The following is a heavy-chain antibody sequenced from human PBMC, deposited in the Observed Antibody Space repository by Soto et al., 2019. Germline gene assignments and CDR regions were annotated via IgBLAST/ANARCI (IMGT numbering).Heavy chain of an antibody. Sequence: EVQLLESGGGVVQPGGSLRLSCAASGFTFSSYAMSWVRQAPGKRLEWVSVISGSGDSTYYADSVRGRFTISRDNSKNTLYLQMNSLRAEDTAVYYCAKDRDGAAAGPTKFYGMDVWGQGTTVTVSS. CDR3: AKDRDGAAAGPTKFYGMDV. CDR1: GFTFSSYA. V-gene: IGHV3-23*01. CDR2: ISGSGDST. D-gene: IGHD6-13*01. J-gene: IGHJ6*02.